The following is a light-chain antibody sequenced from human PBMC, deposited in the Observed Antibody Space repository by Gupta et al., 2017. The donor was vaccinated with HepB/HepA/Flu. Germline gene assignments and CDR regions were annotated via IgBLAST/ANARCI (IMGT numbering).Light chain of an antibody. CDR2: GAS. CDR1: QVLSGNY. V-gene: IGKV3-20*01. CDR3: QHYGSSRTWT. Sequence: EIVLTQSPGTLSLSPGERATLSCRASQVLSGNYLAWYQQQPGQAPRLLIYGASSRATGIPDRFSGSGSGKDFSLTISKMEPEDFAVYYCQHYGSSRTWTFGQGTKVEIK. J-gene: IGKJ1*01.